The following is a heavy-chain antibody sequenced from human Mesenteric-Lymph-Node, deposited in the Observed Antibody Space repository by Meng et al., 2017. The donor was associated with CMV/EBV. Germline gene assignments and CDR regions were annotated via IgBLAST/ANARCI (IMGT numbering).Heavy chain of an antibody. Sequence: GESLKISCAASEFTFSSYSMNWVRQAPGKGLEWVSSISSSSSYIYYADSVKGRFTISRDNAKNSLYLQMNSLRAEDTAVYYCARDHNYDILTNYYYGMDVWGQGTTVTVSS. D-gene: IGHD3-9*01. J-gene: IGHJ6*02. CDR2: ISSSSSYI. V-gene: IGHV3-21*01. CDR3: ARDHNYDILTNYYYGMDV. CDR1: EFTFSSYS.